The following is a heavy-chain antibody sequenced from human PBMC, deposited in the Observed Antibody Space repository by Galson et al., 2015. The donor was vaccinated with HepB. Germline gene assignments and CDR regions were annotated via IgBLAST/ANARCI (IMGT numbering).Heavy chain of an antibody. D-gene: IGHD3-16*02. Sequence: SETLSLTCTVSGGSISSYYWSWIRQPAGKGLEWIGRIYTSGSTNYNPSLKSRVTMSVDTSKNQFSLKLSSVTAADTAVYYCARDHMITFGGVIPPNYFDYWGQGTLVTVSS. CDR1: GGSISSYY. J-gene: IGHJ4*02. CDR2: IYTSGST. V-gene: IGHV4-4*07. CDR3: ARDHMITFGGVIPPNYFDY.